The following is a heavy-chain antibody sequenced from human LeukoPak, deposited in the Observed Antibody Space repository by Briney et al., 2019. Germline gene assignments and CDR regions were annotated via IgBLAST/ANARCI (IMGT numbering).Heavy chain of an antibody. D-gene: IGHD3-10*01. V-gene: IGHV3-48*03. CDR2: ITSSGSTI. CDR1: GFTFSTYE. CDR3: AKNGRDGSGSYTYYYYYMDV. Sequence: GGSLRLSCAASGFTFSTYEMNWVRQAPGKGLEWVSYITSSGSTIYYADSVKGRFTISRDNSKNTLYLQMNSLRAEDTAVYYCAKNGRDGSGSYTYYYYYMDVWGRGTTVTVSS. J-gene: IGHJ6*03.